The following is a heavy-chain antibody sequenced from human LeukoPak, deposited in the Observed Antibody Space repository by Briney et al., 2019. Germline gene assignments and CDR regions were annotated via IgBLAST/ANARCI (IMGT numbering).Heavy chain of an antibody. CDR1: GGSISSDDYY. Sequence: SQTLSLTCTVSGGSISSDDYYWSWIRQPPGKGLEWIGSIYYSGSTYYNPSLKSRVTISVDTSKNQFSLKVSSVTAADTAVYYCARREFLSTPGAFDIWGQGQWSPSLQ. J-gene: IGHJ3*02. D-gene: IGHD3-10*01. V-gene: IGHV4-30-2*03. CDR2: IYYSGST. CDR3: ARREFLSTPGAFDI.